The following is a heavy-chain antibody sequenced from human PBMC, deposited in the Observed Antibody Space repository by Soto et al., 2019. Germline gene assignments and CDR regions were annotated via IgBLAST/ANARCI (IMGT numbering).Heavy chain of an antibody. CDR1: GFPFSSYA. Sequence: GALRLSCVASGFPFSSYAMSWVRQTPGKGLEWVSGISGSGGRTYYADSVKGRFTISRDNSNNTLSLQMHILRVEDTAVYFCAKGGYYSLFDIWGQGTVVTVSS. CDR2: ISGSGGRT. J-gene: IGHJ3*02. CDR3: AKGGYYSLFDI. V-gene: IGHV3-23*01. D-gene: IGHD3-16*01.